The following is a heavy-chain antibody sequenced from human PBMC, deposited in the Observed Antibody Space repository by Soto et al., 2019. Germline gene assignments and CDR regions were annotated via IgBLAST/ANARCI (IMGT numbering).Heavy chain of an antibody. J-gene: IGHJ5*02. V-gene: IGHV1-18*01. CDR2: ISAYNGNT. D-gene: IGHD6-19*01. CDR3: ARVASAVARFDP. CDR1: GYTFTSYG. Sequence: QVQLVQSGAEVKKPGASVKVSCRASGYTFTSYGISWVRQAPGQGLEWMGWISAYNGNTNYAQKLQGRVTMTTETATSSAYMELRRLSSDDTAVYYCARVASAVARFDPWGQGTLVTVSS.